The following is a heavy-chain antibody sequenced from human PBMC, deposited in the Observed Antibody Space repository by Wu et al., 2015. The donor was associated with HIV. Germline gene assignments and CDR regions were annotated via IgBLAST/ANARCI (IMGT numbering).Heavy chain of an antibody. CDR2: LNPNTGGT. Sequence: QVQLVQSGAEVKKPGASVKVSCKTSGYTFTGYYIHWVRQAPGQGLEWMGWLNPNTGGTRYAQNFQGRVTMTRDTSITTVYMEMSSLRSDDTAVYYCATYGPGYNWMYKWGQGTLVTVSS. D-gene: IGHD1-20*01. CDR1: GYTFTGYY. V-gene: IGHV1-2*02. CDR3: ATYGPGYNWMYK. J-gene: IGHJ1*01.